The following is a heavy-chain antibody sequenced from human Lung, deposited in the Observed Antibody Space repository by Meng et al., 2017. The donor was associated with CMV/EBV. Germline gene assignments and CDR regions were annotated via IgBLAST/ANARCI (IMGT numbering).Heavy chain of an antibody. V-gene: IGHV1-69*04. CDR1: GGTFSRYT. J-gene: IGHJ5*02. CDR2: IIPILGIA. Sequence: ACKASGGTFSRYTISWVRQDPGQGLEWMGRIIPILGIANYAQKFQGRVTITADKSTSTAYMELSSLRSEDTAVYYCARDSRPFWFDPWGQGTLVTVSS. CDR3: ARDSRPFWFDP.